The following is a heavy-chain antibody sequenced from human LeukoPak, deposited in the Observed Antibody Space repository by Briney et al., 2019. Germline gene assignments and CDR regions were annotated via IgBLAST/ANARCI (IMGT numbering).Heavy chain of an antibody. J-gene: IGHJ3*02. Sequence: GGSLRLSCAASGFTFSSYWMHWVRQAPGKGLVWVSRITSDGSSTSYADSVKGRFTISRDDAKNTLYLQMNSLRAEDTAVYYCARDLAGGAFDIWGQGTMVTVSS. D-gene: IGHD3-10*01. V-gene: IGHV3-74*01. CDR1: GFTFSSYW. CDR2: ITSDGSST. CDR3: ARDLAGGAFDI.